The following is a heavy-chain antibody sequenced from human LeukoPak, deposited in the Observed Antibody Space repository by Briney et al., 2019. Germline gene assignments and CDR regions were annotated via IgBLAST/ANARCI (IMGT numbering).Heavy chain of an antibody. CDR3: ARAPGSGYAFDS. CDR1: GYTFTGYY. Sequence: ASVKVSCKASGYTFTGYYIHWVRQAPGQGLEWMGWINPDSGGTKSEQKFQGRVTMTRDTSINTAYMELGRLASDDTAVYYCARAPGSGYAFDSWGQGTQVTVSS. V-gene: IGHV1-2*02. J-gene: IGHJ4*02. D-gene: IGHD5-12*01. CDR2: INPDSGGT.